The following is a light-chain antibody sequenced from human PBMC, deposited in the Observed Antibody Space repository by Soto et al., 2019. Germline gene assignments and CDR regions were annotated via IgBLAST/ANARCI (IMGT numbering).Light chain of an antibody. CDR2: GAS. J-gene: IGKJ1*01. CDR1: QSMRSN. Sequence: IGMTQATATVSLSPGERATLSCRASQSMRSNVAWYQQKPGQAPRLLIYGASTRAAGIPARFSGSGSGTEFTLTITSLQSEDFAVYYCQQYDNWPRTFGQRSKVDVK. CDR3: QQYDNWPRT. V-gene: IGKV3-15*01.